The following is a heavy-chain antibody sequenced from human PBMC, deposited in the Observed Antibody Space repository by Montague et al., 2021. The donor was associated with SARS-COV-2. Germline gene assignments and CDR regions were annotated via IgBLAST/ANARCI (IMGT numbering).Heavy chain of an antibody. Sequence: SLRLSCAASGFIFSDYAINWVRQAPGKGLEWVSYISRSGSIIYYADSVKGRFTISRDNAKNSLYLQMNSLRAEDTAVCYCAREYIEAAGHGNDYWGQGTLVTVSS. CDR2: ISRSGSII. V-gene: IGHV3-48*03. D-gene: IGHD6-13*01. CDR1: GFIFSDYA. CDR3: AREYIEAAGHGNDY. J-gene: IGHJ4*02.